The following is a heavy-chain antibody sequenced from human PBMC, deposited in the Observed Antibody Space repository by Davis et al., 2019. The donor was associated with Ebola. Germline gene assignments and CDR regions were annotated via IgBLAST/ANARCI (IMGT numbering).Heavy chain of an antibody. D-gene: IGHD4-23*01. CDR1: GYTFASYW. Sequence: GESLKISCKVSGYTFASYWIGWVRQTPGKGLEWMGIIYPIDYDTRYSPSFQGQVTISVDKSIDTAYLQWSSLRASDTAVYYCARQESQLHRYYFNSWGQGTLVTVSS. CDR3: ARQESQLHRYYFNS. CDR2: IYPIDYDT. J-gene: IGHJ4*02. V-gene: IGHV5-51*01.